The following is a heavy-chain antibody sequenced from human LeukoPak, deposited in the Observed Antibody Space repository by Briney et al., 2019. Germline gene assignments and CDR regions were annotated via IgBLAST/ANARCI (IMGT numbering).Heavy chain of an antibody. CDR3: ARAKDILTGYRAFDI. D-gene: IGHD3-9*01. J-gene: IGHJ3*02. CDR2: ISSSGSTI. V-gene: IGHV3-11*01. CDR1: GFTFSDYY. Sequence: GESLRLSCAASGFTFSDYYMSWIRQAPGKGLEWVSYISSSGSTIYYADSVKGRFTISRDSAKNSLYLQMNSLRAEDTAVYYCARAKDILTGYRAFDIWGQGTMVTVSS.